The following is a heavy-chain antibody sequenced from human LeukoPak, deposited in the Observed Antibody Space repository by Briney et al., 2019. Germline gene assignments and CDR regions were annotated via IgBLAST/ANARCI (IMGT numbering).Heavy chain of an antibody. Sequence: PSETLSRTCTGSGGSSSSSSYYWGWIRQPPGKRLEWISNIYYSGISYYNPSLKSRVTISVDTSKNQFSLNLSSVTAADTAVYYCARTYGGYYYGMDVWGQGTTVTVSS. D-gene: IGHD3-10*01. CDR1: GGSSSSSSYY. J-gene: IGHJ6*02. CDR3: ARTYGGYYYGMDV. V-gene: IGHV4-39*01. CDR2: IYYSGIS.